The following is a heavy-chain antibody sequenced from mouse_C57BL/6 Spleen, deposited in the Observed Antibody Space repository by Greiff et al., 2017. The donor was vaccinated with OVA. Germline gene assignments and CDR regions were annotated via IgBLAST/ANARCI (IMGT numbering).Heavy chain of an antibody. CDR1: GYTFTDYY. D-gene: IGHD2-3*01. V-gene: IGHV1-19*01. J-gene: IGHJ3*01. CDR2: INPYNGGT. CDR3: AWLLRGWFAD. Sequence: VQLQQSGPVLVKPGASVKLSCKASGYTFTDYYMNWVKQSHGKSLEWIGVINPYNGGTSYNQKFKGKATLTVDKSSSTAYMELRSLTSENSAVYYCAWLLRGWFADWGQGTLVTVSA.